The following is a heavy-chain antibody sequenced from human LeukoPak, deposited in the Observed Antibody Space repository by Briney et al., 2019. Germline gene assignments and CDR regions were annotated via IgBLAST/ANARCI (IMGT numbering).Heavy chain of an antibody. CDR1: GFTFSSYG. Sequence: EGSLRLSCVASGFTFSSYGMHWVRQAPGKGLEWVAVISYDGSNKYYADSVKGRFTISRDNSKNTLYLQMNSLRAEDTAVYYCAKLAPYYHYGMDVWGQGTTVTVSS. D-gene: IGHD3-3*02. CDR3: AKLAPYYHYGMDV. V-gene: IGHV3-30*18. CDR2: ISYDGSNK. J-gene: IGHJ6*02.